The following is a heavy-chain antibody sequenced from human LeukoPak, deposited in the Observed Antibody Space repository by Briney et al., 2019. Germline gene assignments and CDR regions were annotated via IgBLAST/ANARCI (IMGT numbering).Heavy chain of an antibody. Sequence: GGSLSLSCAASGFTFSSYAMLWVRQAPGKGLEWVAVISYDGSNKYYADSVKGRFTISRDNSKNTLYLQMNRLRAEDTAVYYCARDPDVYGDKKYYFDYWGQGTLVTVSS. D-gene: IGHD4-17*01. CDR2: ISYDGSNK. CDR3: ARDPDVYGDKKYYFDY. CDR1: GFTFSSYA. J-gene: IGHJ4*02. V-gene: IGHV3-30*04.